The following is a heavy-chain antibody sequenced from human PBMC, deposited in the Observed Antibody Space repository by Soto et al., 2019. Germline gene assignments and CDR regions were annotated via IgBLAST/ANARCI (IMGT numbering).Heavy chain of an antibody. D-gene: IGHD5-18*01. V-gene: IGHV1-24*01. CDR2: FDPEDGET. CDR1: GYTLTELS. Sequence: QVQLVQSGAEVKKPGASVKVSCKVSGYTLTELSMHWVRQAPGKGLEWMGGFDPEDGETIYAQKFQGRVTMTEDTSTDTAYMELSSLRSEETAVYYCATVHPYCYGPEGDYGMDVWGQGTTVTVSS. CDR3: ATVHPYCYGPEGDYGMDV. J-gene: IGHJ6*02.